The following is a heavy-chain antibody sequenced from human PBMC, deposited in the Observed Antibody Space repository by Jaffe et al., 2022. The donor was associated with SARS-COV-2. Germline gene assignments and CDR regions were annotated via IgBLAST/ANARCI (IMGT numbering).Heavy chain of an antibody. D-gene: IGHD2-15*01. J-gene: IGHJ4*02. V-gene: IGHV5-51*01. CDR3: ARRGHSDSASFAD. CDR1: GYSFTNYW. Sequence: EVQLVQSGTEVKKPGESLKISCKASGYSFTNYWIAWVRQMPGKGLEWMGIIYPGDSDTKYSPSFQGHVTISVDKSISIAFLQWSSLKASDTAIYYCARRGHSDSASFADWGQGTLVTVSS. CDR2: IYPGDSDT.